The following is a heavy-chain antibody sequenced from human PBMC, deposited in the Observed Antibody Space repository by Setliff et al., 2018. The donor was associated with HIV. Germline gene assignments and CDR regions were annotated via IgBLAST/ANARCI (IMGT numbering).Heavy chain of an antibody. Sequence: PGESLKISCKGSGYSFTSYWFGWVRQMPGKGLEWVGIIYPGDSDTRYSPSFQGQVTISADKSIRTAYLQWSSLKASDSAIYYCARLAGYCKGGGCYGGMDVWGKGTTVTVSS. V-gene: IGHV5-51*01. D-gene: IGHD2-15*01. CDR3: ARLAGYCKGGGCYGGMDV. CDR1: GYSFTSYW. J-gene: IGHJ6*04. CDR2: IYPGDSDT.